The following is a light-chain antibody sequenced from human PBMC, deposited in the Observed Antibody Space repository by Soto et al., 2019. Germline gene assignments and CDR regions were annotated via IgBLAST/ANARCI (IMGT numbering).Light chain of an antibody. J-gene: IGKJ4*01. CDR1: QSVSSN. V-gene: IGKV3-15*01. CDR3: QQYNVWSLT. CDR2: VAS. Sequence: EIVMTQSPATLSVSPGERATLSCRASQSVSSNLAWYQQKPGQTPKLLIYVASTRATGIPAMFSGSGSGTEFTLTISSLQSEDFAVYYCQQYNVWSLTFGGGTKVEFK.